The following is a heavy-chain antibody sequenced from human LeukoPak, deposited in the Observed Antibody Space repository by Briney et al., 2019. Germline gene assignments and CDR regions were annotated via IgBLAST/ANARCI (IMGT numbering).Heavy chain of an antibody. D-gene: IGHD3-22*01. CDR1: GYTFTSYG. J-gene: IGHJ6*03. CDR2: ISAYNGNT. CDR3: ARDINCYDNGGYDFYYYMDV. Sequence: ASVKLSCKASGYTFTSYGISWVRQAPGQGLEWMGWISAYNGNTNYAQKFQGRVTMTRDLSTSTAYMELSSLRSEDTAVYYCARDINCYDNGGYDFYYYMDVWGKGTTVTVSS. V-gene: IGHV1-18*01.